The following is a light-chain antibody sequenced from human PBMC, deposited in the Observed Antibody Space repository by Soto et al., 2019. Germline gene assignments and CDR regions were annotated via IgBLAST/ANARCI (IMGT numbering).Light chain of an antibody. CDR3: HQRQYWPPIT. V-gene: IGKV3-11*01. CDR1: LSVSVY. CDR2: DAS. Sequence: EVVLTQSPATLSFSPGEIATLSCRTSLSVSVYLDWYQQKPGQAPRLLISDASNRATGIPARFSGSGSGTDFTLTISSLEPEDFAVYYCHQRQYWPPITFGQGTRLEIK. J-gene: IGKJ5*01.